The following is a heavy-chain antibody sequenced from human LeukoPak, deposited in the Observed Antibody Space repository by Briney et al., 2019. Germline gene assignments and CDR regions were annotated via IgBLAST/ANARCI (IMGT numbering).Heavy chain of an antibody. CDR1: GGTFSSYA. Sequence: SVKVSCKASGGTFSSYAISWVRQAPGQGLEWMGRIIPIFGIANYVQKFQGRVTITADKSTSTAYMELSSLRSEDTAVYYCAMGDTAMGDAFDSFDIWGQGTMVTVSS. CDR2: IIPIFGIA. CDR3: AMGDTAMGDAFDSFDI. D-gene: IGHD5-18*01. V-gene: IGHV1-69*04. J-gene: IGHJ3*02.